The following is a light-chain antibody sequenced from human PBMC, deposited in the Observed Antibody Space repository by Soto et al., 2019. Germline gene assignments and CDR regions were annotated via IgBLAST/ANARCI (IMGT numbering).Light chain of an antibody. CDR2: GGS. CDR3: QQYDSSRLT. V-gene: IGKV3-20*01. J-gene: IGKJ4*01. Sequence: EIVLTQSPDTLSLSPGERATLSCRASQSVTSTFLTWYQQKPGQAPRLLIYGGSTRATGIPDRFSGSGSGTDFTLTISRLEPEDFAVYYCQQYDSSRLTFGGGTKVEIK. CDR1: QSVTSTF.